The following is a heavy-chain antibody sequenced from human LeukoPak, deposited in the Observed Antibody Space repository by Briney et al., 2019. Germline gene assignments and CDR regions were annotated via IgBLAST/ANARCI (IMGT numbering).Heavy chain of an antibody. CDR3: ATLSRWLVHGYFQH. D-gene: IGHD6-19*01. Sequence: ASVKVTCKASGYTFTSYDINWVRQATGPGLEWMGWMNPNSGNTGYAQKFQGRVTMTRNTSISTAYMELSSLRSEDTAVYYCATLSRWLVHGYFQHWGQGTLVTVSS. CDR1: GYTFTSYD. V-gene: IGHV1-8*01. J-gene: IGHJ1*01. CDR2: MNPNSGNT.